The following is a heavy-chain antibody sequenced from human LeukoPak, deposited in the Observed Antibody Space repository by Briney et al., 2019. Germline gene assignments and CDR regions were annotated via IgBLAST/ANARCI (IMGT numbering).Heavy chain of an antibody. CDR1: GDSVSSNSAA. CDR2: TYYRSKWYN. Sequence: SQTLSLTCALSGDSVSSNSAAWNWLRQSPSRGLEWLGRTYYRSKWYNDYVVSVKSRITINPDTSKNQFSLQLNSVTPEDTAVYYCAREGEYSSSSLIDYWGQGTLVTVSS. J-gene: IGHJ4*02. V-gene: IGHV6-1*01. CDR3: AREGEYSSSSLIDY. D-gene: IGHD6-6*01.